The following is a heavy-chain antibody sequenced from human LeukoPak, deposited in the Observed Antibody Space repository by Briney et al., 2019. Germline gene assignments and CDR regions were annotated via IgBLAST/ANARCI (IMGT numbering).Heavy chain of an antibody. CDR2: IDPSDSYT. D-gene: IGHD2-2*01. CDR3: ARPFCSSTSCYLYD. CDR1: GYSFTSYW. V-gene: IGHV5-10-1*01. J-gene: IGHJ4*02. Sequence: GESLRISCKGSGYSFTSYWISWVRPMPGKGLEWMGRIDPSDSYTNYSPSFQGHVTISDDKSISTAYLQWSSLKASDTAMYYCARPFCSSTSCYLYDWGQGTLVTVSS.